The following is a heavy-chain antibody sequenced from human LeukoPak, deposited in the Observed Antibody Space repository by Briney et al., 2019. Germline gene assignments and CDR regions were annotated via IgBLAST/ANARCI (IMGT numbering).Heavy chain of an antibody. J-gene: IGHJ4*02. D-gene: IGHD4-17*01. CDR3: ARDFYGDFSKFDY. CDR2: IWYDGSNK. Sequence: PGRSLRLSCAASGFTFSSYGMHWVRQAPGKGLEWVAVIWYDGSNKYSADSVKGRFTISRDNSKNTLYLQMNSLRAEDTALNYCARDFYGDFSKFDYWGQGTLVTVSS. CDR1: GFTFSSYG. V-gene: IGHV3-33*01.